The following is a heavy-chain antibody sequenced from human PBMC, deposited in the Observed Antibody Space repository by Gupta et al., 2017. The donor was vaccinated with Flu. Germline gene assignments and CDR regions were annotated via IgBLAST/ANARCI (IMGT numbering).Heavy chain of an antibody. CDR1: SSSISSYY. D-gene: IGHD2-2*01. CDR2: IHYSGTN. Sequence: QVQLQESGPRLVKPSETLSLTCTVSSSSISSYYWSWIRQTPGEGLEGIGNIHYSGTNMYSSSIKSRVTISLDTSTNKFSLALDSVTAADTAGYYCARDHSTSPPFDVWGQGTLVTVSS. CDR3: ARDHSTSPPFDV. J-gene: IGHJ1*01. V-gene: IGHV4-59*01.